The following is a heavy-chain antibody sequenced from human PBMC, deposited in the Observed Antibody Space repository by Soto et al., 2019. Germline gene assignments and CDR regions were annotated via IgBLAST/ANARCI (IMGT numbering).Heavy chain of an antibody. V-gene: IGHV4-30-2*01. CDR2: IYHSGST. CDR3: ARALLGYCSSTSCYTPLFDY. D-gene: IGHD2-2*02. Sequence: SETLSFTCAVCGGSISSGGYSWSWIRQPPGKGLEWIGYIYHSGSTYYNPSLKSRVTISVDRSKNQFSLKLSSVTAADTAVYYCARALLGYCSSTSCYTPLFDYWGQGTLVTVSS. CDR1: GGSISSGGYS. J-gene: IGHJ4*02.